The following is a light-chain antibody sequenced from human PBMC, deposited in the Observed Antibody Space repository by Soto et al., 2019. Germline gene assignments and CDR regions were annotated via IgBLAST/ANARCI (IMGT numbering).Light chain of an antibody. J-gene: IGKJ1*01. CDR2: WAS. CDR3: HQYYSIPRT. Sequence: DIVMTQSPDSLAVSLGERATINCKSSQSVLHSPTNNNYLAWYQKKPGQPPKLLIYWASTRESGVPDLFSGSGSGTDFTLTINSLQAEDAAVYYCHQYYSIPRTFGQGTKVEIK. CDR1: QSVLHSPTNNNY. V-gene: IGKV4-1*01.